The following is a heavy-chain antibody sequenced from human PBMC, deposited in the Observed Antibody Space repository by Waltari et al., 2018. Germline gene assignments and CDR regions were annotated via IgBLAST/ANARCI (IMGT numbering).Heavy chain of an antibody. CDR2: IYTSGST. CDR1: GGSISSGSYY. CDR3: ATYLGIGDAFDI. V-gene: IGHV4-61*02. Sequence: QVQLQESGPGLVKPSQTLSLTCTVSGGSISSGSYYWSWIRQPAGKGLEWIGRIYTSGSTNYNPSLKSRVTISVDTSKNQFSLKLSSVTAADTAVYYCATYLGIGDAFDIWGQGTMVTVSS. J-gene: IGHJ3*02. D-gene: IGHD7-27*01.